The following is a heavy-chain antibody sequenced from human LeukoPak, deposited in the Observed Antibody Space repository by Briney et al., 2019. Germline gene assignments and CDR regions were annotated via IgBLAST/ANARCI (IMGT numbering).Heavy chain of an antibody. J-gene: IGHJ6*03. CDR2: INHSGGT. V-gene: IGHV4-34*01. CDR3: ARLDPVADTYYYYMDV. Sequence: SETLSLTCAVYGGSFSGYYWSWIRQPPGKGLEWIGEINHSGGTNYNPSLKSRVTISVDTSKNQFSLKLSSVTAADTAVYYCARLDPVADTYYYYMDVWGKGTTVTISS. CDR1: GGSFSGYY. D-gene: IGHD6-19*01.